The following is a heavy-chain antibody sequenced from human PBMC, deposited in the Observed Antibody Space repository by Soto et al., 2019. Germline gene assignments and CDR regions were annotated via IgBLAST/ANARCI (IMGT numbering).Heavy chain of an antibody. J-gene: IGHJ5*02. CDR3: ARANPTYYYDSSGYEGWFDP. V-gene: IGHV4-59*01. Sequence: SETLSLTCTVSGGSISSYYWSWIRQPPGKGLEWIGYIYYSGSTNYNPSLKSRVTISVDTSKNQFSLKLSSVTAADTAVYYCARANPTYYYDSSGYEGWFDPWGQGTLVTVS. CDR2: IYYSGST. CDR1: GGSISSYY. D-gene: IGHD3-22*01.